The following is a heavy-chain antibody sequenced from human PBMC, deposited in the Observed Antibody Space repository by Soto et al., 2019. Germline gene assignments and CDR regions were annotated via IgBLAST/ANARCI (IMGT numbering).Heavy chain of an antibody. CDR3: ARGSYDILTDYYITPSLEDY. CDR2: IIPILGIA. J-gene: IGHJ4*02. D-gene: IGHD3-9*01. Sequence: QVQLVQSGAEVKKPGSSVKVSCKASGGTFSSYTISWVRQAPGQGLEWMGRIIPILGIANYAQKFQGRVTITADKSTSTAYMELSSLRSEDTAVYYCARGSYDILTDYYITPSLEDYWGQGTLVTVSS. V-gene: IGHV1-69*02. CDR1: GGTFSSYT.